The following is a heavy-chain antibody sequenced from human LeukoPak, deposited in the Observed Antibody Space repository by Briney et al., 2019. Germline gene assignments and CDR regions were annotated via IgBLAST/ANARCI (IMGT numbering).Heavy chain of an antibody. CDR2: INPNSGGT. V-gene: IGHV1-2*02. J-gene: IGHJ4*02. Sequence: ASVKVSCKASGYTFTGYYIHWVRRAPGQGLEWMGWINPNSGGTNYAQKFQGRVTMTRDTSISTAYMELSRLRSDDTAVYYCAREGKGYCSSTSCYGEPFDYWGQGTLVTVSS. D-gene: IGHD2-2*01. CDR1: GYTFTGYY. CDR3: AREGKGYCSSTSCYGEPFDY.